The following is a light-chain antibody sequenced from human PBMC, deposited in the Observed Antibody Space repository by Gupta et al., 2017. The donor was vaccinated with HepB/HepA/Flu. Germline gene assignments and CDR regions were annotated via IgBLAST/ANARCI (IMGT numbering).Light chain of an antibody. CDR1: SSDVGGYNY. CDR2: DVS. J-gene: IGLJ3*02. Sequence: QSALTQPASVSGSPGQSITISCTGTSSDVGGYNYVSWYQHHPGKAPKLMIYDVSNRPSGISNRFSGSKSGTTAALTIAGLQAEDEADYYCSSYTTSTTPGVFGGGTKLTVL. CDR3: SSYTTSTTPGV. V-gene: IGLV2-14*03.